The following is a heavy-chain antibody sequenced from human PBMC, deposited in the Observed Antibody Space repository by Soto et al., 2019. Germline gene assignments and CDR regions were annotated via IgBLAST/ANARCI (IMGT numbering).Heavy chain of an antibody. V-gene: IGHV3-33*01. CDR3: ARDHHRIAAAGTSYY. J-gene: IGHJ4*02. D-gene: IGHD6-13*01. CDR2: ISYDGSDK. Sequence: QVQLVESGGGVVQPGRSLRLSCAASGFTFSSYDMHWVRQAPGKGLEWVAVISYDGSDKYYADSVKGRFTISRDNSKNTLDLQMNSLRAEDTAVYYCARDHHRIAAAGTSYYWGQGTLVTVSS. CDR1: GFTFSSYD.